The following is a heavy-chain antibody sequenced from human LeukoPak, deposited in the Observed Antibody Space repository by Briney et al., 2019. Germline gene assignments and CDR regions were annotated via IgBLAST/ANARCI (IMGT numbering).Heavy chain of an antibody. CDR1: GYTFTSYY. J-gene: IGHJ4*02. CDR3: ARATVVTLTLDY. V-gene: IGHV1-46*01. Sequence: GSVKVSCKASGYTFTSYYMHWVRQAPGQGLEWMGIINPSGGSTSYAQKFQGRVTMTRDMSTSTVYMELSSLRSEDTAVYYCARATVVTLTLDYWGQGTLVTVSS. D-gene: IGHD4-23*01. CDR2: INPSGGST.